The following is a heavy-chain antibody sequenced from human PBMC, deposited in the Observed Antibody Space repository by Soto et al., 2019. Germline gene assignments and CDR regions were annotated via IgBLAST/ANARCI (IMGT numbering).Heavy chain of an antibody. V-gene: IGHV4-34*01. D-gene: IGHD3-3*01. CDR2: INHSGST. Sequence: PSETLSLTCAVYGGSFSGYYWSWIRQPPGKGLEWIGEINHSGSTNYNPSLKSRVTISVDTSKNQFSLKLSFVTAADMAVYYCASNKFYDFWSGYSVYYWGQGTLVTVSS. J-gene: IGHJ4*02. CDR3: ASNKFYDFWSGYSVYY. CDR1: GGSFSGYY.